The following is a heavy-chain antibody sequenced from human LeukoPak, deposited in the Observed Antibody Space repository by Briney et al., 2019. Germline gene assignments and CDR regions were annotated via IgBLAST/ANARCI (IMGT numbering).Heavy chain of an antibody. CDR1: GYTFTGYY. CDR3: ARTSGWYVYLDV. Sequence: ASVKVSCKASGYTFTGYYMHWVRQDPGQGLEWMGWINPNSGGTNYAQKFQGRVTMTRDTSISTAYMELSRLRSADTAVYYCARTSGWYVYLDVWGKGTTVTISS. V-gene: IGHV1-2*02. D-gene: IGHD6-19*01. J-gene: IGHJ6*04. CDR2: INPNSGGT.